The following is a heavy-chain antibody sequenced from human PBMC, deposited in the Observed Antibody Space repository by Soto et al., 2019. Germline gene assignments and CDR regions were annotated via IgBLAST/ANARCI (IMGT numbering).Heavy chain of an antibody. J-gene: IGHJ6*02. D-gene: IGHD2-2*01. CDR1: GYSFTSYW. CDR2: IDPSDSYT. CDR3: ARLGSPQDCSSTSCYYYYGMDV. Sequence: PGQSLQVSCKGSGYSFTSYWISRVRQMPGKGLEWMGRIDPSDSYTNYSPSFQGHVTISADKSISTAYLQWSSLKASDTAMYYCARLGSPQDCSSTSCYYYYGMDVWAQGTTDTVSS. V-gene: IGHV5-10-1*01.